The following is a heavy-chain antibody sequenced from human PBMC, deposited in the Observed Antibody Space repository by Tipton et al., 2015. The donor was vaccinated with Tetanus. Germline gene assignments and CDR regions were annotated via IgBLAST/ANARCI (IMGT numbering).Heavy chain of an antibody. CDR2: IYYSGST. Sequence: TLSLTCTVSGGSISSSNYYWGWIRQPPGKGLEWIGRIYYSGSTSYNPSLKSRVPISGDTSKNHFSLELNSVTAADTAVYYCARRGGDFLTGYYDSWGQGTLVTVSS. V-gene: IGHV4-39*02. CDR1: GGSISSSNYY. D-gene: IGHD3-9*01. CDR3: ARRGGDFLTGYYDS. J-gene: IGHJ4*02.